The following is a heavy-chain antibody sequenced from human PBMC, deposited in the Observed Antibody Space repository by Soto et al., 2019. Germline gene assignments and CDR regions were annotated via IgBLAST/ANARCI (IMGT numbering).Heavy chain of an antibody. CDR3: ARAASYYDILTGYQSYTNWDY. CDR1: GYTFTSYA. Sequence: QVQLVQSGAEVKKPGASVQVSCKASGYTFTSYAMHWVRQAPGQRLEWMGWINAGNGNTKYSQKFQCRVTSTRDRSASTAYMELSSLRSEDTAVYYCARAASYYDILTGYQSYTNWDYWGQGTLVTVSS. CDR2: INAGNGNT. V-gene: IGHV1-3*01. J-gene: IGHJ4*02. D-gene: IGHD3-9*01.